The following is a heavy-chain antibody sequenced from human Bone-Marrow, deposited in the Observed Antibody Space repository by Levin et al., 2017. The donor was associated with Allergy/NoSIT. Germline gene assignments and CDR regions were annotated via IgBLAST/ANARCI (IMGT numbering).Heavy chain of an antibody. D-gene: IGHD2-15*01. V-gene: IGHV5-51*01. CDR2: IYPGDSDT. CDR3: ARLRYCSGGTCYPDY. J-gene: IGHJ4*02. Sequence: GGSLRLSCKGSGYSFTTYWIGWVRQMPGKGLEWMGIIYPGDSDTRYIPSFQGQVTISADKSISTAYLQWSTLKASDTAMYYCARLRYCSGGTCYPDYWGQGTLVTVSS. CDR1: GYSFTTYW.